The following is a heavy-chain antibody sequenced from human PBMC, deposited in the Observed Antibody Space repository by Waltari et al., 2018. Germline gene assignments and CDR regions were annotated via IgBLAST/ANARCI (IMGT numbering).Heavy chain of an antibody. J-gene: IGHJ4*02. CDR3: TRGGSMVRGGSIY. D-gene: IGHD3-10*01. CDR2: IKQDGSEK. V-gene: IGHV3-7*01. CDR1: GFTFRSSW. Sequence: EVQLGESGGGLVQPGGSLRLSCAASGFTFRSSWMNWVRQAPGKGLEWVATIKQDGSEKDYVDSVNGRFTISRDNAKNSLFLQMSSLRAEDTAVYYCTRGGSMVRGGSIYWGQGTLVTVSS.